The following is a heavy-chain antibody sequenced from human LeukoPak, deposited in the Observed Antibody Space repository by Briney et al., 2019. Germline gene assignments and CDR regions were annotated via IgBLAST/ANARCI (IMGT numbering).Heavy chain of an antibody. CDR2: IYSSGGT. Sequence: PSETLSLTCTVSDGSISGNYWSWIRQPPGKGLEWIGYIYSSGGTNYSPSLKSRVTISVDTSKNQFSLKLSSVTAADTAVYYCARHGTSGTNLNWFDPWGQGTLVTVSS. J-gene: IGHJ5*02. CDR3: ARHGTSGTNLNWFDP. CDR1: DGSISGNY. V-gene: IGHV4-59*01. D-gene: IGHD1-1*01.